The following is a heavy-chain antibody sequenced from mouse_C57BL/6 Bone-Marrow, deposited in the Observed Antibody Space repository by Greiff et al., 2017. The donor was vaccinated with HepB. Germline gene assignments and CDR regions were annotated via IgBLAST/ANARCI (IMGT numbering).Heavy chain of an antibody. Sequence: VQLQQSGAELARPGASVKLSCKASGYTFTSYGISWVKQRTGQGLEWIGEIYPRSGNTYYNEKFKGKATLTADKSSSTAYMELRSLTSEDSAVYFCARMRQLRCAWFAYWGQGTLVTVSA. D-gene: IGHD3-2*02. V-gene: IGHV1-81*01. CDR2: IYPRSGNT. CDR3: ARMRQLRCAWFAY. CDR1: GYTFTSYG. J-gene: IGHJ3*01.